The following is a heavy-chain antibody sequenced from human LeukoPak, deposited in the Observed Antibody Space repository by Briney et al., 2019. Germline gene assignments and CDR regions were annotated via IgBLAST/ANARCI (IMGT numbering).Heavy chain of an antibody. J-gene: IGHJ4*02. Sequence: ASVKVSCKVSGYTLTELSMRWVRQAPGKGLEWMGGFDPEDGETIYAQKFQGRVTMTEDTSTDTAYMELSSLRSEDTAVYYCATDLVSGSGWLFDYWGQGTLVTVSS. V-gene: IGHV1-24*01. D-gene: IGHD6-19*01. CDR3: ATDLVSGSGWLFDY. CDR2: FDPEDGET. CDR1: GYTLTELS.